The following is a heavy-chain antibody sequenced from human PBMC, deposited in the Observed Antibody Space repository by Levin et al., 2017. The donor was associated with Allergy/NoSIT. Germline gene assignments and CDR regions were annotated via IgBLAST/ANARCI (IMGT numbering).Heavy chain of an antibody. CDR3: ARGGGSSLAT. CDR2: ISNDGNNR. D-gene: IGHD3-16*01. V-gene: IGHV3-30-3*01. Sequence: AGGSLRLSCAASGFSFSSSAMYWVRQAPGKGLDWVAVISNDGNNRYYADSVKGRFTVSRDISVDTLYLQMDSLREEDTAVYYCARGGGSSLATWGQGTLVTVSS. CDR1: GFSFSSSA. J-gene: IGHJ5*02.